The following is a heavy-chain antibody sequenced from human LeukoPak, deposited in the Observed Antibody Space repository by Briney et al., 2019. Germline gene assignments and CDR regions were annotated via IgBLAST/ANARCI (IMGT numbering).Heavy chain of an antibody. CDR1: RYTFTSYD. CDR3: ARGLWGGYCSGGSCLGFDP. J-gene: IGHJ5*02. CDR2: MNPNSGNT. Sequence: ASVKVSCKASRYTFTSYDINWVRQATGQGLEWLGWMNPNSGNTGYAQKFQGRVTMTRNTSISTAYMELSSLRSEDTAVYYCARGLWGGYCSGGSCLGFDPWGQGTLVTVSS. V-gene: IGHV1-8*01. D-gene: IGHD2-15*01.